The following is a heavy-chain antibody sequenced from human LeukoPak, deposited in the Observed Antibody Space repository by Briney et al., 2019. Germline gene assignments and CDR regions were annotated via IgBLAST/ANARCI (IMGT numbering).Heavy chain of an antibody. J-gene: IGHJ4*02. CDR3: AMGDYFDY. CDR2: IKQDGSEI. V-gene: IGHV3-7*01. Sequence: GGSLRLSCAPSGLRFSTYWMSWVRQAPGKGLEWVANIKQDGSEIYYVDSVKGRFTISRDNAKNSLYLQMNTLRVEDTAMYYCAMGDYFDYWGQGTLVTVSS. CDR1: GLRFSTYW.